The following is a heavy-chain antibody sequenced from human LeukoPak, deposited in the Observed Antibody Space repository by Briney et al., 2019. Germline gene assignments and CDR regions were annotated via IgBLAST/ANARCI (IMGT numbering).Heavy chain of an antibody. CDR2: ISSSSSTI. CDR1: GFTFSSYS. V-gene: IGHV3-48*01. Sequence: PGGSLRLSCAASGFTFSSYSMNWVRQAPGKGLEWVSYISSSSSTIYYADSVKGRFTISRDNAKNSLYLQMNSLRAEDTAVYYCGRGRGSYYEYWGQGTLVTVSS. D-gene: IGHD1-26*01. CDR3: GRGRGSYYEY. J-gene: IGHJ4*02.